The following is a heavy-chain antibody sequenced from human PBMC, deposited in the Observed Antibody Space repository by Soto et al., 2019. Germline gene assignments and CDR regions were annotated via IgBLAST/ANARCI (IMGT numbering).Heavy chain of an antibody. CDR2: IFSTGTA. CDR3: ARGGDNSPWYYSL. Sequence: QVQLQESGPGLVKPSETLSLTCTVSGGSINSHYWSWIRQSPGKGLEWIGYIFSTGTANYNPSLESRVTISVDTSKNQLSLKLTSVTGADAAVYYCARGGDNSPWYYSLWGQGTLVAVSS. D-gene: IGHD3-10*01. V-gene: IGHV4-59*11. J-gene: IGHJ4*02. CDR1: GGSINSHY.